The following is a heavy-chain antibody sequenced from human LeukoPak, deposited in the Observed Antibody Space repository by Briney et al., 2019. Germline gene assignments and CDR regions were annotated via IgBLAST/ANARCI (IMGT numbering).Heavy chain of an antibody. V-gene: IGHV3-23*01. J-gene: IGHJ4*02. CDR2: ISGSGGST. CDR1: GFTFSSYA. Sequence: GGSLRLSCAASGFTFSSYAMSWVRQAPGKGLEWVSAISGSGGSTYYADSVKGRFTISRENSKNTLYLQMNSLRAEDTAVYYCAKSTIFGVVGMVDYWGQGTLVTVSS. D-gene: IGHD3-3*01. CDR3: AKSTIFGVVGMVDY.